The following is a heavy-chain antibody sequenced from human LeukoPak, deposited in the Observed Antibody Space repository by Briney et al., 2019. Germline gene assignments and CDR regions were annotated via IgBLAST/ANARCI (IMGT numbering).Heavy chain of an antibody. CDR3: ANRPLDY. V-gene: IGHV3-23*01. Sequence: PGESLRLSCAASGFSFGTYAMSWVRQAPGKGLECVSAVSATGGRTFYADSVKGRFTISRDNSTNTIYLQMSSLRAEDTAVYYCANRPLDYWGQGTLVTVSS. J-gene: IGHJ4*02. CDR1: GFSFGTYA. CDR2: VSATGGRT.